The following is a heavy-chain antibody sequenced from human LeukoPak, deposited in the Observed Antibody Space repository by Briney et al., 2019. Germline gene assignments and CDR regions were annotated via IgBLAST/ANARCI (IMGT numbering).Heavy chain of an antibody. CDR3: AKWSRYYDSSGYANFDY. Sequence: GGSLRLSCAASGFTFSSYAMSWVRQAPGKGLEWVSAISGSGGSTYYADSVKGRFTISRDNSKNTPYLQMNSLRAEDTAVYYCAKWSRYYDSSGYANFDYWGQGTLVTVSS. CDR1: GFTFSSYA. CDR2: ISGSGGST. V-gene: IGHV3-23*01. J-gene: IGHJ4*02. D-gene: IGHD3-22*01.